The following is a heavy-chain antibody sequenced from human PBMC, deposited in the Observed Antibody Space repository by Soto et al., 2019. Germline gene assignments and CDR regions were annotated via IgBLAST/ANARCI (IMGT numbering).Heavy chain of an antibody. Sequence: GGSLRLSCAASGFTFSSYAMGWVRQAPGKGLEWVSAISGSGGSTYYADSVKGRFTISRDNSKNTLYLQMNSLRAEDTAVYYCAKVEGVVVAATPYYYYYYGMDVWGQGTTVTVSS. D-gene: IGHD2-15*01. J-gene: IGHJ6*02. CDR1: GFTFSSYA. CDR3: AKVEGVVVAATPYYYYYYGMDV. CDR2: ISGSGGST. V-gene: IGHV3-23*01.